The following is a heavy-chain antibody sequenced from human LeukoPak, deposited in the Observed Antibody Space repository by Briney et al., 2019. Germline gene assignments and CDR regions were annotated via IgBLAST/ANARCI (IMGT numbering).Heavy chain of an antibody. CDR3: ARDGGYCSGGSCYLSRPGYGMYV. Sequence: SGGSLRLSCAAAGFTFSTYGMHWVRQAPGKGLGWVGFIRYEGSIKYYADSMKARFTISRDNSKNTLYLQMNSLRAADTAVYYCARDGGYCSGGSCYLSRPGYGMYVWGQGTTVTVSS. V-gene: IGHV3-30*02. J-gene: IGHJ6*02. D-gene: IGHD2-15*01. CDR2: IRYEGSIK. CDR1: GFTFSTYG.